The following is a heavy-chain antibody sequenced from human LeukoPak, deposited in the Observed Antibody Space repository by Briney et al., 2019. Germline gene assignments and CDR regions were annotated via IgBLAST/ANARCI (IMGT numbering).Heavy chain of an antibody. J-gene: IGHJ4*02. D-gene: IGHD6-19*01. CDR3: AREAGVSEFDY. V-gene: IGHV4-59*01. Sequence: PSETLSLTCTVSGGSISSYCWSWIRQPPGKGLEWVGYIYYSGSTNYNPSLKSRVTISVDTSKNQFSLKLSSVTAADTAVYYCAREAGVSEFDYWGQGTLVTVSS. CDR2: IYYSGST. CDR1: GGSISSYC.